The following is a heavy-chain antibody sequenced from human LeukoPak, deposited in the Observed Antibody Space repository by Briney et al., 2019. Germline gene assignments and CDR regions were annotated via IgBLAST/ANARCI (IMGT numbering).Heavy chain of an antibody. CDR2: IYTSGST. J-gene: IGHJ5*02. Sequence: PSETLSLTCTVSGGSISSYYWSWIRQPAGKGLEWIGRIYTSGSTNYNPSLKSRVTMSVDTSKNQFSLKLSSVTAADTAVYYCARYYYGSGSPSNWFDPWGQGTLVTVSS. CDR1: GGSISSYY. V-gene: IGHV4-4*07. CDR3: ARYYYGSGSPSNWFDP. D-gene: IGHD3-10*01.